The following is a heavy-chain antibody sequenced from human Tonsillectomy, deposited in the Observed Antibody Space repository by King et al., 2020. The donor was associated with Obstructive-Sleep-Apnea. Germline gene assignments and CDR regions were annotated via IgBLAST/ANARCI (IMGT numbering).Heavy chain of an antibody. CDR3: ARAYYYDSSGYFHYWYFDL. Sequence: VPLQESGPGLVKPSETLSLTCTVSGGSISSYYWSWIRQPPGKGLEWIGYIYYSGSTNYNPSLKSRVTISVDTSKNQFSLKLSSVTAADTAVYYCARAYYYDSSGYFHYWYFDLWGRGTLVTVSS. CDR1: GGSISSYY. D-gene: IGHD3-22*01. J-gene: IGHJ2*01. V-gene: IGHV4-59*01. CDR2: IYYSGST.